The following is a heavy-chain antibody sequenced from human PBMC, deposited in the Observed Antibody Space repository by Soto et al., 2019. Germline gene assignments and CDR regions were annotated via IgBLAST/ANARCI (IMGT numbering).Heavy chain of an antibody. D-gene: IGHD3-16*02. J-gene: IGHJ4*02. Sequence: EVQLAESGGGLVQPGGSLRLSCAASGFTFSSHWMYWVRQAPGKGLVWVSRIIGDGNEITYADSVKGRFTISRDNAKNTVILQMNSLRAEDTAVYYCVIGHVRGNDRHFDYWGQGTLVTVSS. CDR3: VIGHVRGNDRHFDY. CDR2: IIGDGNEI. CDR1: GFTFSSHW. V-gene: IGHV3-74*01.